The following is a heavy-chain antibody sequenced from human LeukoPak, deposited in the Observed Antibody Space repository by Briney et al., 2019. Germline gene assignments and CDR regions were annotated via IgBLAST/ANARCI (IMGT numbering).Heavy chain of an antibody. CDR2: FTDSGGIT. J-gene: IGHJ3*02. Sequence: HPGGSLRLSCVASGFTFGHYAMGWLRQAPGGRPEWVSSFTDSGGITYYVDSVKGRFAISRDNSKNTLYLHMNRLRAGDTAVYYCAKKKGAFDIWGQGTVVTVSS. CDR3: AKKKGAFDI. V-gene: IGHV3-23*01. CDR1: GFTFGHYA.